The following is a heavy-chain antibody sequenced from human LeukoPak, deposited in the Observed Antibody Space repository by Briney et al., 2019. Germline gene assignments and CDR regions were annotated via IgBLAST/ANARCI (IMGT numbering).Heavy chain of an antibody. J-gene: IGHJ6*03. CDR3: ARGKMVRGVELILDYYYYYMDV. CDR1: GGSFSGYY. V-gene: IGHV4-34*01. Sequence: KSSETLSLTCAVYGGSFSGYYWSWIRQPPGKGLEWIGEINHSGSTNYNPSLKSRVTISVDTSKNQFSLKLSSVTAADTAVYYCARGKMVRGVELILDYYYYYMDVWGKGTTVTISS. D-gene: IGHD3-10*01. CDR2: INHSGST.